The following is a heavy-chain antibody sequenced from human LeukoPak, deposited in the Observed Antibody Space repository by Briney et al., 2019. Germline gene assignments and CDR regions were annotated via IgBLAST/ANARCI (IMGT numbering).Heavy chain of an antibody. V-gene: IGHV3-30*18. CDR1: GFTFSSYG. Sequence: RGSLRLSCAASGFTFSSYGMHWVRQAPGKGLEWVAVISYDGSNKYYADSVKGRFTISRDNSKNTLYLQMNSLRAEDTAVYYCAKDLERHIVVVTASAVDYWGQGTLVTVSS. D-gene: IGHD2-21*02. CDR2: ISYDGSNK. J-gene: IGHJ4*02. CDR3: AKDLERHIVVVTASAVDY.